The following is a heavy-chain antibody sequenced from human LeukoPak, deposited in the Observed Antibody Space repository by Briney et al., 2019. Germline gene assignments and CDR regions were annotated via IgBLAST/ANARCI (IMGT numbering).Heavy chain of an antibody. V-gene: IGHV3-30*02. CDR2: IRYDGSNK. CDR3: ASLPRVHVGTGYSYGPDAFDI. J-gene: IGHJ3*02. CDR1: GFTFSSDG. Sequence: GGSLRLSCAASGFTFSSDGMHWDRQAPGKGLEWVAFIRYDGSNKYYADSVKGRFTISRDNSKNTLYLQMNSLRAEDTAVYYCASLPRVHVGTGYSYGPDAFDIWGQGTMVTVSS. D-gene: IGHD5-18*01.